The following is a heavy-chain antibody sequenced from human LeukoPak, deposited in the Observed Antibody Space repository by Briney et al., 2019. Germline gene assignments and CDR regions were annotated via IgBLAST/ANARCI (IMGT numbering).Heavy chain of an antibody. V-gene: IGHV6-1*01. CDR2: TYYRSKWYN. J-gene: IGHJ3*02. CDR3: ARFYYDTSGHGAFDI. D-gene: IGHD3-22*01. CDR1: GDSVSSNSAA. Sequence: SQTLSLTCAISGDSVSSNSAAWNWIRQSPSRGLEWLGRTYYRSKWYNDYAVSVKSRISINPDTSKNQFSLQLNSVSPEDTAVHYCARFYYDTSGHGAFDIWGQGTMVTVSS.